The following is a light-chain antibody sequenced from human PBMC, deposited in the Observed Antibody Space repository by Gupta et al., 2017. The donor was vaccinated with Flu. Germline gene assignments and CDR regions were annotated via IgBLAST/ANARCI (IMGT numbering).Light chain of an antibody. V-gene: IGLV1-44*01. CDR1: SSNIGSNT. CDR2: SNN. CDR3: LIWDDSLNGRV. J-gene: IGLJ3*02. Sequence: RVTISCSGSSSNIGSNTVNWYQQHQGTAPTILIFSNNRRPPGVAARCSCATTGTYASLVISGLQSEEEADDYWLIWDDSLNGRVFGGGTKLTVL.